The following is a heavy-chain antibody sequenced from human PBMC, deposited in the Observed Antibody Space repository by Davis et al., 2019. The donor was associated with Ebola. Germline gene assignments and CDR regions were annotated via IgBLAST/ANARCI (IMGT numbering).Heavy chain of an antibody. Sequence: MPSETLSLTCTVPGGSISSYYWSWIRQPPGKGLEWIGSIYYSGSTYYNPSLKSRVTISVDRSKNQFSLKLTSVTAADTAVYYCADYGDYFLGWGQGTLVTVSS. D-gene: IGHD4-17*01. CDR3: ADYGDYFLG. J-gene: IGHJ4*02. CDR1: GGSISSYY. CDR2: IYYSGST. V-gene: IGHV4-59*04.